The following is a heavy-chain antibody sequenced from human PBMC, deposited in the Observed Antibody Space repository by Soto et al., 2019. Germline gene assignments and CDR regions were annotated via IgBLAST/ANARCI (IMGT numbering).Heavy chain of an antibody. CDR2: ISSSSSYI. CDR3: ARDTSNLYIVSSLDYFDY. J-gene: IGHJ4*02. Sequence: GGSLRLSCAASGFTFSSYSMNWVRQAPGKGLEWVSSISSSSSYIYYADSVKGRFTISRDNAKNSLYLQMNSLRAEDTAVYYCARDTSNLYIVSSLDYFDYWGQGTLVTVSS. D-gene: IGHD5-12*01. CDR1: GFTFSSYS. V-gene: IGHV3-21*01.